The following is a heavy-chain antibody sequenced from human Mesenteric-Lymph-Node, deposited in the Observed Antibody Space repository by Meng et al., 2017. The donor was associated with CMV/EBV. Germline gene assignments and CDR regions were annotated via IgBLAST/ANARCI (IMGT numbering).Heavy chain of an antibody. J-gene: IGHJ6*02. D-gene: IGHD5-12*01. Sequence: ASVKVSCKASGYTFTSYYMHWVRQAPGQGLEWMGIINPSGGSTSYAQKFQGRVTMTSDTSTSTVYMELRSLESEDTAVYYCTKSGYDSYGLHYYGMDVWGQGTTVTVSS. CDR3: TKSGYDSYGLHYYGMDV. CDR2: INPSGGST. V-gene: IGHV1-46*01. CDR1: GYTFTSYY.